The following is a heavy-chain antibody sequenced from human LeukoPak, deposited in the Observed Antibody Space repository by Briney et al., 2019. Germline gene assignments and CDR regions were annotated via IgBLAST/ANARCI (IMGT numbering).Heavy chain of an antibody. D-gene: IGHD2-15*01. CDR2: MNPNSGNT. V-gene: IGHV1-8*01. Sequence: GASVEVSCKASGCTFSNYDINWVRQVTGQGLEWMGWMNPNSGNTGYAQKFQGRVTMTRNTSISTAYMELSSLRSEDTAVYYCARVFSTSGGYYYYGMDVWGQGTTVTVSS. J-gene: IGHJ6*02. CDR3: ARVFSTSGGYYYYGMDV. CDR1: GCTFSNYD.